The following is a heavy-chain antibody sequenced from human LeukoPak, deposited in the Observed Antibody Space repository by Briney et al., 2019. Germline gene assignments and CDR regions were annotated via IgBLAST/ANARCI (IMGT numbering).Heavy chain of an antibody. CDR2: INLNSGGT. V-gene: IGHV1-2*02. Sequence: GASVKVSCKASGYTFIDYYMHWVRQAPGQGLEWMGWINLNSGGTNFAQRFQGRVTMTRDTSISTAYMDLSRLISDDTAVYYCAREGGDYEFGTAFSAFDIWGQGTMVTVSS. CDR3: AREGGDYEFGTAFSAFDI. D-gene: IGHD4-17*01. J-gene: IGHJ3*02. CDR1: GYTFIDYY.